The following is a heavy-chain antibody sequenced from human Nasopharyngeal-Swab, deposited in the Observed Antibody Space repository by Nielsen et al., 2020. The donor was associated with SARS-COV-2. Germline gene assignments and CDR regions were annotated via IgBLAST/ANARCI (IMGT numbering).Heavy chain of an antibody. V-gene: IGHV3-21*01. Sequence: GESLKISCEASGFTFSSYSMNWVRQAPGKGLEWVSSISSSSSYIYYADSVKGRFTISRDNAKNSLYLQMNSLRAEDTAVYYCARSKHSGSYYYGMDVWGQGTTVTVSS. D-gene: IGHD1-26*01. CDR2: ISSSSSYI. J-gene: IGHJ6*02. CDR1: GFTFSSYS. CDR3: ARSKHSGSYYYGMDV.